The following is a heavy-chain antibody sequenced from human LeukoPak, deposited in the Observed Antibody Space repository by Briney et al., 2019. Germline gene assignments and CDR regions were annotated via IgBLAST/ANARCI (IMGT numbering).Heavy chain of an antibody. J-gene: IGHJ4*02. CDR1: GFTFSSYA. V-gene: IGHV3-23*01. D-gene: IGHD2-15*01. CDR3: VRNLRYCSDGSCSP. Sequence: GGSLRLSCAASGFTFSSYAMSWVRQAPGKGLEWVSAISGSGGSTYYADSVKGRFTISRDNSQNTVSLQMDSLRVGDTAVYFCVRNLRYCSDGSCSPWGQGTLVAVSS. CDR2: ISGSGGST.